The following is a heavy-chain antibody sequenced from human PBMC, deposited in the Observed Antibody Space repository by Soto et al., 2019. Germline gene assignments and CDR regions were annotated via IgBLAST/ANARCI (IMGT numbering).Heavy chain of an antibody. CDR3: ARKTYGDYVGYFAP. V-gene: IGHV4-59*12. D-gene: IGHD4-17*01. J-gene: IGHJ5*02. Sequence: PSETLSLTCTVSGGSISSYYWSWIRQPPGKGLERIGYIYYSGSTNYNPSLKSRVTISVDTSKNQFSLKLSSVTAADTAVYYCARKTYGDYVGYFAPWGQETLVTVSS. CDR1: GGSISSYY. CDR2: IYYSGST.